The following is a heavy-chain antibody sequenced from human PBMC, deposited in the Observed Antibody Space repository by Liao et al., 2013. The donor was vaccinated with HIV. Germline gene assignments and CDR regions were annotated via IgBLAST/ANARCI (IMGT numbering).Heavy chain of an antibody. Sequence: QLQLQESGPGLVKPSETLSLTCTVYGGSFSGYYWSWIRQSPGKGLEWIGEINHGGSTNYNPSLQSRVIISLDTSKNQFSLRLSSVTAADTALYYCARGSRGTLTPFQHWGQGTPGHRLL. CDR1: GGSFSGYY. V-gene: IGHV4-34*01. CDR3: ARGSRGTLTPFQH. D-gene: IGHD1-1*01. J-gene: IGHJ1*01. CDR2: INHGGST.